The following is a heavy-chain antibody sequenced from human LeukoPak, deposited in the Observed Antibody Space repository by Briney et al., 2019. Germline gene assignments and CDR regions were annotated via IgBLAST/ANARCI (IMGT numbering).Heavy chain of an antibody. CDR1: GGSLSNYY. J-gene: IGHJ5*02. V-gene: IGHV4-59*01. CDR2: IYYSGSI. Sequence: SETLSLTCTVSGGSLSNYYWSWIRQPPGKGLEWTGYIYYSGSINYNPSLKSRVTISIDTSNNQFSLRLSSVTAADTAVYYCGLTVTRGFWWFDPWGQGTLVTVSS. CDR3: GLTVTRGFWWFDP. D-gene: IGHD4-17*01.